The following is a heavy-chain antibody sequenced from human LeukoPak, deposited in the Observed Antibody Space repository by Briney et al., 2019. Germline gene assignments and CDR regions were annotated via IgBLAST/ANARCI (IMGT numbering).Heavy chain of an antibody. D-gene: IGHD3-3*01. CDR1: GYTFTSYG. V-gene: IGHV1-18*01. CDR3: ARDQPPSWNYDFWSGYYNGRYYFDY. J-gene: IGHJ4*02. Sequence: ASVKVSCKASGYTFTSYGISWVRQAPGQGLEWMGWISAYNGNTNYAQKLQGRVTMTTDTSKSTAYMELRSLRSDDTAVYYCARDQPPSWNYDFWSGYYNGRYYFDYWGQGTLVTVSS. CDR2: ISAYNGNT.